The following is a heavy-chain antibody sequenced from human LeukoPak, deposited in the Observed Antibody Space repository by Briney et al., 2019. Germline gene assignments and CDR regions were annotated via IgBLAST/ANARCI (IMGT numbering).Heavy chain of an antibody. V-gene: IGHV3-23*01. CDR1: GFTFSSYA. Sequence: GGSLLLSCAASGFTFSSYAMSWVRQAPGKGLEWVSAISGSGGSTYYADSVKGRFTISRDNSKNTLYLQMNSLRAEDTAVYYCARDHELVLDYWGQGTLVTVSS. CDR3: ARDHELVLDY. CDR2: ISGSGGST. D-gene: IGHD6-13*01. J-gene: IGHJ4*02.